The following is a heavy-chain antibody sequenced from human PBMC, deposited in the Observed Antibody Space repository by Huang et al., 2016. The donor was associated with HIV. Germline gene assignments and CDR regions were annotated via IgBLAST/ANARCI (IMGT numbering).Heavy chain of an antibody. J-gene: IGHJ4*02. CDR1: GFTLGSYW. V-gene: IGHV3-74*01. CDR2: IKSDGSIT. Sequence: EVQLVESGGGLVQPGGSLRLSCAASGFTLGSYWMHWVRQVPGKGLVWVSHIKSDGSITSYADSVKGRFTISRDNAKNTLYLQMNSLRAEDTAVYYCARGSRQGKYYYGSGTAYWGQGTLVTVSS. CDR3: ARGSRQGKYYYGSGTAY. D-gene: IGHD3-10*01.